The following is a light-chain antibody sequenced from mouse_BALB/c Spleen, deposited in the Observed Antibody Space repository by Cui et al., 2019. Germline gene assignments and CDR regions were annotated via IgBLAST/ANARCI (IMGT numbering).Light chain of an antibody. CDR1: QSIGTS. CDR2: YAS. CDR3: QQRNSWPFT. V-gene: IGKV5-48*01. Sequence: DILLTQSPAIPSVTPGERVSFSCRASQSIGTSIHWYQQRTNGSPRLLIKYASESISGIPSRFSGSGSGTDFTLSINSVESEDIADYYCQQRNSWPFTFGSGTKLEIK. J-gene: IGKJ4*01.